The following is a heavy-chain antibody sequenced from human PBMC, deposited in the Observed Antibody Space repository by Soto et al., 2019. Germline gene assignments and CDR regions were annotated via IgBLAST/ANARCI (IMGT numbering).Heavy chain of an antibody. D-gene: IGHD6-13*01. V-gene: IGHV4-39*02. CDR1: GGSISSSSYY. CDR2: IYYSGST. CDR3: AGDYSSSWYYFDY. J-gene: IGHJ4*02. Sequence: SETLSLTCTVSGGSISSSSYYWGWIRQPPGKGLEWIGSIYYSGSTYYNPSLKSRVTISVDTSKNQFSLKLSSVTAADTAVYYCAGDYSSSWYYFDYWGQGTLVTVSS.